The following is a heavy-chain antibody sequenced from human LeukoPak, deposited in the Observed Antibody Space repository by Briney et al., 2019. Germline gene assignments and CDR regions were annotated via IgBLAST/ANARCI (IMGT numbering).Heavy chain of an antibody. Sequence: ASVKVSCKASGYSFNDYYIHWARQAPGQGLEWMGWINPNRGGTSYAQKFQGRVTMTRDTSITTAYMDLSSLRSDDTAMYYCARDTCDGVTCYNWFDPWGQGTLVTVSS. V-gene: IGHV1-2*02. J-gene: IGHJ5*02. D-gene: IGHD4-17*01. CDR2: INPNRGGT. CDR1: GYSFNDYY. CDR3: ARDTCDGVTCYNWFDP.